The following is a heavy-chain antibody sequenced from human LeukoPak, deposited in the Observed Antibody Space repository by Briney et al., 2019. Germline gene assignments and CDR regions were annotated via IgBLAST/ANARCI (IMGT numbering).Heavy chain of an antibody. V-gene: IGHV4-59*01. D-gene: IGHD3-10*01. CDR2: IDYSGST. J-gene: IGHJ4*02. Sequence: SETLSLTCTVSGASISSYYWSWIRQPPGKGLEWIGYIDYSGSTNYTPSLKSRVTISVDTSKNQFSLKLSSVTAADTALYYCARDRSGPRNPYYFDYWGQGTLVTVSS. CDR3: ARDRSGPRNPYYFDY. CDR1: GASISSYY.